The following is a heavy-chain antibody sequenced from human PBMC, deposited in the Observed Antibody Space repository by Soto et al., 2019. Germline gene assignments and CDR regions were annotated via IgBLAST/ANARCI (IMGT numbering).Heavy chain of an antibody. V-gene: IGHV3-7*01. CDR3: AKNNRYCSSTNCFVFDY. CDR1: GFTFNNYW. J-gene: IGHJ4*02. Sequence: EVQLVESGGGLVQPGGSLRLSCAASGFTFNNYWMSWVRQAPGKGLEWVANIKQDGSAKYYVDSVKGRFTISRDNAKNSLYLQMNSLRAEDTAVYYCAKNNRYCSSTNCFVFDYWGQGPLVTVSS. D-gene: IGHD2-2*01. CDR2: IKQDGSAK.